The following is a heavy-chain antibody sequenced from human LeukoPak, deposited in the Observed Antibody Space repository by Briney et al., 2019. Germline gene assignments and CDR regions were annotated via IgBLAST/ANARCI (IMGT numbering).Heavy chain of an antibody. D-gene: IGHD6-19*01. J-gene: IGHJ4*02. V-gene: IGHV1-69*05. CDR3: ARGYSSGWYDAYYFDY. CDR1: GGTFSSYA. CDR2: IIPIFGTA. Sequence: ASVKVSCKASGGTFSSYAISWVRQAPGQGLEWMGRIIPIFGTANYAQKFQGRVTITTDESTSTAYMELSSLRSEDTAVYYCARGYSSGWYDAYYFDYWGQGTLATVSS.